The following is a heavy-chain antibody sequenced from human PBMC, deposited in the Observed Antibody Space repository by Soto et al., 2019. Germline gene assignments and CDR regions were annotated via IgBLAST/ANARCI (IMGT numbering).Heavy chain of an antibody. V-gene: IGHV1-18*01. CDR3: ARAPLVETAIRSWFDP. CDR1: GYTFTSYG. J-gene: IGHJ5*02. D-gene: IGHD2-21*02. CDR2: ISAYNGNT. Sequence: QVQLVQSGAEVKKPGASVKVSCKASGYTFTSYGISWVRQAPGQGLEWMGWISAYNGNTNYAQKLQGRDTMTTDTSTSTAYMGLSSLRSDDTAVYYCARAPLVETAIRSWFDPWGQGTLVTVSS.